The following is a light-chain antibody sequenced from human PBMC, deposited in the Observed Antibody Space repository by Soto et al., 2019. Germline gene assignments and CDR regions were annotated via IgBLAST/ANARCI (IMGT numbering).Light chain of an antibody. CDR1: SSDVGGYNY. J-gene: IGLJ1*01. CDR3: SSYTSSSTLV. CDR2: EVS. Sequence: QSALTQPASVSGSPGQSITISCTGTSSDVGGYNYVSWYQQHPGKAPKLMIYEVSNRPSGVSKRFSGSKSANTASLTISGLQAEDEADYYCSSYTSSSTLVFGTGTKGTVL. V-gene: IGLV2-14*01.